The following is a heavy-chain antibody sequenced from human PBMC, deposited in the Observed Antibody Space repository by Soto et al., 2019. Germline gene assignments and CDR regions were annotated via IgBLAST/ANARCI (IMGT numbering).Heavy chain of an antibody. J-gene: IGHJ4*02. CDR3: ARGDGFGSSSDFDY. V-gene: IGHV1-2*02. CDR1: GYTFTGYY. Sequence: QVQLVQSGAEVKKPGASVKVSCKASGYTFTGYYMHWVRQAPGQGLEWMGWINPNSGGTNYAQKCQGRVTMTRDTSISTAYMELSRLRSDDTAVYYCARGDGFGSSSDFDYWGQGTLVTVSS. CDR2: INPNSGGT. D-gene: IGHD6-6*01.